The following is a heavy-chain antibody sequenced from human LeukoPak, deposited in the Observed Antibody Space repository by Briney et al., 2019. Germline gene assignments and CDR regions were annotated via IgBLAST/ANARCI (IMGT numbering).Heavy chain of an antibody. J-gene: IGHJ6*03. CDR2: IYTSGST. CDR3: ARDTGLRDFYYYYYMDV. V-gene: IGHV4-4*07. CDR1: GGSISSYY. D-gene: IGHD3-3*01. Sequence: SETLSLTXTVSGGSISSYYWSWIWQPAGKGLEWIGRIYTSGSTNYNPSLKSRVTMSVDTSKNQFSLKLSSVTAADTAVYYCARDTGLRDFYYYYYMDVWGKGTTVTVSS.